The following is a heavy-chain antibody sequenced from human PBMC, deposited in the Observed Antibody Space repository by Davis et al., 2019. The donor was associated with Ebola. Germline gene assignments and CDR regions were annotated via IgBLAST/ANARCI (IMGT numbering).Heavy chain of an antibody. Sequence: AASVKVSCKASGGTFSSYAISWVRQAPGQGLEWVGGIIPIFGTANYAQKFQGRVTITADKSTSTAYMELSSLRSDDTAVYYCARATVVTPFDYWGQGTLVTVSS. J-gene: IGHJ4*02. CDR1: GGTFSSYA. CDR2: IIPIFGTA. CDR3: ARATVVTPFDY. D-gene: IGHD4-23*01. V-gene: IGHV1-69*06.